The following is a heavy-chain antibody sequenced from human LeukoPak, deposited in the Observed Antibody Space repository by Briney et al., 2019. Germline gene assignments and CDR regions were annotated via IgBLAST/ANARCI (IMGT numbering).Heavy chain of an antibody. Sequence: GGSLRLSCAASGFTFDDYAMHWVRHAPGKGLEWVSGISWNSGSIGYADSVKGRFTISRDNAKNSPYLQMNSLRAEDTALYYCAKGNSSSWYVLDWFDPWGQGTLVTVSS. D-gene: IGHD6-13*01. CDR1: GFTFDDYA. J-gene: IGHJ5*02. V-gene: IGHV3-9*01. CDR3: AKGNSSSWYVLDWFDP. CDR2: ISWNSGSI.